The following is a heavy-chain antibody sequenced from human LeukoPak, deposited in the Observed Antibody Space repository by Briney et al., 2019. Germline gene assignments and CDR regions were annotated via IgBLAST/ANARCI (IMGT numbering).Heavy chain of an antibody. J-gene: IGHJ3*02. CDR1: GGSISSYY. V-gene: IGHV4-59*01. CDR3: ARIPLTGANAFDI. CDR2: MYYSGIT. D-gene: IGHD7-27*01. Sequence: SETLSPTCTVSGGSISSYYCSWIRQPPGKGLEWIGYMYYSGITKYNPSLKSRVSISVDTSKNQFSLKLNSVTAADTAFYYCARIPLTGANAFDIWGQGTLVTVSS.